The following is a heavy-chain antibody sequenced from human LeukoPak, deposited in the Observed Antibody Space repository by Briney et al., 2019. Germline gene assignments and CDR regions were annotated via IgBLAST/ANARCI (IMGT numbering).Heavy chain of an antibody. J-gene: IGHJ6*04. D-gene: IGHD3-10*01. Sequence: GGSLGLSCAASGFTFSSYSMNWVRQAPGKGLEWVSSISSSSSYMYYADSVKGRFTISRDNAKNTLYLQMNSLRAEDTAVYYCARIWFGELRVGMDVWGKGTTVTVSS. CDR1: GFTFSSYS. CDR3: ARIWFGELRVGMDV. CDR2: ISSSSSYM. V-gene: IGHV3-21*01.